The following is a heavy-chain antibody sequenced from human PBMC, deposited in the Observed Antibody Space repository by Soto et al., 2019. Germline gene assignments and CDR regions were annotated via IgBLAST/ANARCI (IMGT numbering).Heavy chain of an antibody. Sequence: GGSLRLSCAASGFTFSSYAMHWVRQAPGKGLEWVAVISYDGSNKYYADSVKGRFTISRDNSKNTLYLQMNSLRAEDTAVYYCAREGTLVDTASFFDYWGQGTLVTVSS. CDR3: AREGTLVDTASFFDY. CDR2: ISYDGSNK. V-gene: IGHV3-30-3*01. D-gene: IGHD5-18*01. CDR1: GFTFSSYA. J-gene: IGHJ4*02.